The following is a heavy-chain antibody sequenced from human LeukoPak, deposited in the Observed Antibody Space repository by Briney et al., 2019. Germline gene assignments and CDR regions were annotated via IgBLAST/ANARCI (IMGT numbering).Heavy chain of an antibody. V-gene: IGHV1-8*01. CDR2: MNPNSGNT. CDR3: ARGPRYYDFWSGYYNDY. J-gene: IGHJ4*02. D-gene: IGHD3-3*01. Sequence: ASVKVSCKASGYTFTSHDINWVRQATGQGLEWMGWMNPNSGNTGYAQKFQGRVTMTRNTSISTAYMELSSLRSEDTAVYYCARGPRYYDFWSGYYNDYWGQGTLVTVSS. CDR1: GYTFTSHD.